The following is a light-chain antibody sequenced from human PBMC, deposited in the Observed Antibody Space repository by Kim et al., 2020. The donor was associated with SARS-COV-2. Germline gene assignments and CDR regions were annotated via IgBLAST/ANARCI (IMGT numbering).Light chain of an antibody. V-gene: IGLV10-54*04. CDR1: NNNVGNQG. CDR2: RNK. Sequence: QAGLTQPPSVSKGLGQTATLTCTGNNNNVGNQGAAWLQQHQGHPPKLLSYRNKNRPSGISERFSASRSGDTASLTITGLQPEDETDYYCSAWDSSLNVWVFGGGTQLTVL. J-gene: IGLJ3*02. CDR3: SAWDSSLNVWV.